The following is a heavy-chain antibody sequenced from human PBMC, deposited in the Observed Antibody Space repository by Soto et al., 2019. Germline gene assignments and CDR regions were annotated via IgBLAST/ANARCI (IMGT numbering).Heavy chain of an antibody. J-gene: IGHJ4*02. Sequence: KASETLSLTCTVSGGSISRSSYYWGWIRQPPGKGLEWIGSIYYSGSTYYNPSLKSRVTISVDTSKNQFSLKLSSVTAADTAVYYCARLVRSFDYWGQGTLVTVSS. CDR2: IYYSGST. V-gene: IGHV4-39*01. CDR3: ARLVRSFDY. CDR1: GGSISRSSYY. D-gene: IGHD3-16*01.